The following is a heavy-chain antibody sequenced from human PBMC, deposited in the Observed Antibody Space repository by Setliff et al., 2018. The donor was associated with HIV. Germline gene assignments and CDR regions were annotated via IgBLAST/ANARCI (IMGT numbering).Heavy chain of an antibody. CDR1: GFTFSSYA. Sequence: GGSLRLSCAASGFTFSSYAMHWVRQAPGKGLEWVAVISYDGSNKYYADSVKGRFTISRDNSKNTLYLQMNSLRAEDTAVYYCARGYCSSTSCYMLYYFDYWGQGTLVTVSS. CDR2: ISYDGSNK. J-gene: IGHJ4*02. CDR3: ARGYCSSTSCYMLYYFDY. D-gene: IGHD2-2*02. V-gene: IGHV3-30*04.